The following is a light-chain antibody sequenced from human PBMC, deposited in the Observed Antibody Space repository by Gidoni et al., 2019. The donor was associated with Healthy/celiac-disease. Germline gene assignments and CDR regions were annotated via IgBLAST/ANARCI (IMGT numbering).Light chain of an antibody. J-gene: IGKJ1*01. CDR2: DAS. V-gene: IGKV1-5*01. Sequence: DLQMTKSHSTLSASVGDRVTITCRASQSISSWLAWYQQKPGKAPKLLIYDASSLESGVPSRFSGSGSGTEFTLTISSLQPDDFATYYCQQYNSYTWTFXXXTKVEIK. CDR3: QQYNSYTWT. CDR1: QSISSW.